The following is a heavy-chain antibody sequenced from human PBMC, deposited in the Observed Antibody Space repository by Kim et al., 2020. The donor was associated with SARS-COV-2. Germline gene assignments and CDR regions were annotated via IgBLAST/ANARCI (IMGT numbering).Heavy chain of an antibody. Sequence: ASVKVSCKVSGYSLSELSIHWVRQAPGEGLEWMGGYDPESGEIIFAQKFQGRVTMTEDTSTDIAYMELSSLRSDDTAVYYCASGYSSVGGDYWGQGTLVT. CDR2: YDPESGEI. V-gene: IGHV1-24*01. D-gene: IGHD2-15*01. J-gene: IGHJ4*02. CDR3: ASGYSSVGGDY. CDR1: GYSLSELS.